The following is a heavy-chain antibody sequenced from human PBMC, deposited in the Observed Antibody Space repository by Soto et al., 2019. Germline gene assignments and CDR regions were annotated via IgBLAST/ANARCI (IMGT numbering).Heavy chain of an antibody. CDR2: INHSGST. V-gene: IGHV4-34*01. CDR3: ERTPINMARGVNRLYGMDV. J-gene: IGHJ6*02. Sequence: PSETLSLTCAVYGGSFSGYYWSWIRQPPGKGLEWIGEINHSGSTNYNPSLKSRVTISVDTSKNQFSLKLSSVTAADTAVYYCERTPINMARGVNRLYGMDVWGQVTTVTVSS. CDR1: GGSFSGYY. D-gene: IGHD3-10*01.